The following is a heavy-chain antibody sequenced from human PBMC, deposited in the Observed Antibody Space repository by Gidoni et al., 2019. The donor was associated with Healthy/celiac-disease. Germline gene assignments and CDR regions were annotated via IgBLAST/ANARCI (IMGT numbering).Heavy chain of an antibody. D-gene: IGHD2-2*01. Sequence: QVQLVQSGAEVKKPGASVKVSCKVSGYTLTELSMHGVRQAPGKGLEWMGGFDPEDGETIYAQKFQGRVTMTEDTSTDTAYMELSSLRSEDTAVYYCANYCSRTSCYLEDAFDIWGQGTMVTVSS. CDR3: ANYCSRTSCYLEDAFDI. CDR1: GYTLTELS. CDR2: FDPEDGET. J-gene: IGHJ3*02. V-gene: IGHV1-24*01.